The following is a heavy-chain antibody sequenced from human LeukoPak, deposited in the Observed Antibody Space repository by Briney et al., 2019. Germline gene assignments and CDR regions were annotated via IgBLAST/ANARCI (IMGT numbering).Heavy chain of an antibody. V-gene: IGHV3-21*01. J-gene: IGHJ4*02. CDR3: ARGGDNYYDSSGYSGY. D-gene: IGHD3-22*01. Sequence: KPGGSLRLSCAASGFTSSSDSMNWVRQAPGRGLEWVSSITSSSSYIYYADSVKGRFTISRDNAKNSLYLQMNSLRAEDTAVYYCARGGDNYYDSSGYSGYWGQGTLVTVSS. CDR1: GFTSSSDS. CDR2: ITSSSSYI.